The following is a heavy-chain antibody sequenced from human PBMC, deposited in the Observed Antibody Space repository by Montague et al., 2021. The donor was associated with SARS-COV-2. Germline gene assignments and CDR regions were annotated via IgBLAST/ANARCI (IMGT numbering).Heavy chain of an antibody. J-gene: IGHJ5*02. D-gene: IGHD2-21*01. CDR2: IYHTGTT. CDR3: AGDLSRAFCDGTSCYSENCVDP. V-gene: IGHV4-59*01. Sequence: SETLSLTCTVSGGSINGNYWSWIRQSPGQELERIGYIYHTGTTSYNPSLRSRGTISIETSKNQYLLKMTSVTTTDPAVYFCAGDLSRAFCDGTSCYSENCVDPWGKGTLVTVSS. CDR1: GGSINGNY.